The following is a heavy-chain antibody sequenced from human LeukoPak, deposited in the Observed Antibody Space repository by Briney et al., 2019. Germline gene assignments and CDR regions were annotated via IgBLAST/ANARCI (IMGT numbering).Heavy chain of an antibody. D-gene: IGHD1-1*01. CDR1: GASISSYY. V-gene: IGHV4-59*01. J-gene: IGHJ5*02. CDR3: ARARTGFDL. Sequence: SETLSLTCTVSGASISSYYWSWIRQPPGKGLEWIGYISYSGSTNYNPSLKSRVTISVDTSKNLFSLKLSSVTAADTAVYYCARARTGFDLWGQGALVTVSS. CDR2: ISYSGST.